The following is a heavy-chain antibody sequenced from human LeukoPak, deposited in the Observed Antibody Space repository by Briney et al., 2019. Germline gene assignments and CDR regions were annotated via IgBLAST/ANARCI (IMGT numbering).Heavy chain of an antibody. J-gene: IGHJ4*02. CDR2: IYTSGST. V-gene: IGHV4-4*07. CDR3: ARVAVAGYAIFFDY. CDR1: GGSISSYY. Sequence: SETLSLTCTVSGGSISSYYWSWIRQPAGKGLEWIGRIYTSGSTNYNPSLKSRVTMSVDTSKNQFSLKLSSVTAADTAVYYCARVAVAGYAIFFDYWGQGTLVTVSS. D-gene: IGHD6-19*01.